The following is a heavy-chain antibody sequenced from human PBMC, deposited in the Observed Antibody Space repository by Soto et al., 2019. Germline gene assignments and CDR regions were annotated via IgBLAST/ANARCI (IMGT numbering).Heavy chain of an antibody. CDR1: GFTFSGSA. D-gene: IGHD6-6*01. V-gene: IGHV3-73*02. CDR3: TRPPHSSSSRGGFDY. CDR2: IRSKANSYAT. Sequence: EVQLVESGGGLVQSGGSLKLSCAASGFTFSGSAMHWVRQASGKGLEWVGRIRSKANSYATAYAASVKGRFTISRDDSKNTAYLQMNSLKTEDTAVYYCTRPPHSSSSRGGFDYWGQGTLVTVSS. J-gene: IGHJ4*02.